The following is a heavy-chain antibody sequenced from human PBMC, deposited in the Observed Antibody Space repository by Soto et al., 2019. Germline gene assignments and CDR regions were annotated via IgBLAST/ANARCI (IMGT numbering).Heavy chain of an antibody. Sequence: SETLSLTCTVSGGSISSYYWSWIRQPPGKGLEWIGYIYYSGSTNYNPSLKSRVTISVDTSKNQFSLKLSSVTAADTAVYYCARVGSLTGYYGDYYYYYMDVWGKGTTVTVSS. V-gene: IGHV4-59*01. CDR1: GGSISSYY. CDR2: IYYSGST. CDR3: ARVGSLTGYYGDYYYYYMDV. J-gene: IGHJ6*03. D-gene: IGHD3-9*01.